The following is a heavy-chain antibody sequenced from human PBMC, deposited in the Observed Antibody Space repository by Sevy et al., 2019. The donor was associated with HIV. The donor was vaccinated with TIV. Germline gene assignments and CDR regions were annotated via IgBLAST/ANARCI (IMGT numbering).Heavy chain of an antibody. CDR1: GYTLSELS. CDR3: ATGENYYGSGSYYNYFDY. J-gene: IGHJ4*02. V-gene: IGHV1-24*01. D-gene: IGHD3-10*01. CDR2: LEPEDGET. Sequence: ASVKVSCKVSGYTLSELSMHWVRQAPGKGLEWMGGLEPEDGETIYAQKFQGRVTMTEDTSTDTAYMELSSLRSEDTAVYYCATGENYYGSGSYYNYFDYWGQGTLVTVSS.